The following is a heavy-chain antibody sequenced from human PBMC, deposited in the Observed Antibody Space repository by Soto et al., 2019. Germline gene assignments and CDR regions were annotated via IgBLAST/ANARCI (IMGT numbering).Heavy chain of an antibody. CDR1: GGSISSYY. D-gene: IGHD1-26*01. CDR3: AREGESGSYYLQAFDI. V-gene: IGHV4-59*01. Sequence: SETLSLTCTVSGGSISSYYWSWIRQPPGKGLERIGYIYYSGSTNYNPSLKSRVTISVDTSKNQFSLKLSSVTAADTAVYYCAREGESGSYYLQAFDIWGQGTMVTVSS. J-gene: IGHJ3*02. CDR2: IYYSGST.